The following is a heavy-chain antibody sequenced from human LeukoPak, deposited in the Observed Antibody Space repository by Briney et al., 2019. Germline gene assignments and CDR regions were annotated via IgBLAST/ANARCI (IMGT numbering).Heavy chain of an antibody. J-gene: IGHJ4*02. D-gene: IGHD3-3*01. CDR3: AKGPTYYDFWSGYYNTSGFDY. CDR1: GFTFNGYS. V-gene: IGHV3-21*04. Sequence: GGSLRLSCVASGFTFNGYSMNWVRQAPGKGLEWVSSISSSTSYISHADSVKGRFTISRDNAKNSLYLQMNSLRAEDTAVYYCAKGPTYYDFWSGYYNTSGFDYWGQGTLVTVSS. CDR2: ISSSTSYI.